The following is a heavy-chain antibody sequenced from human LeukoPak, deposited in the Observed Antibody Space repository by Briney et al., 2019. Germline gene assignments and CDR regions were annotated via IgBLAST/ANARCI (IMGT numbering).Heavy chain of an antibody. CDR2: ISAYNGNT. J-gene: IGHJ4*02. V-gene: IGHV1-18*01. CDR3: ARGVVTAIRAPSYFDY. Sequence: ASVKVSCKTSGYAFTSYLISWVRQAPGQGLEWLGWISAYNGNTNYAQKLQGRVTMTTDTATSTAYTELRSLTSDDTAVYYCARGVVTAIRAPSYFDYWGQGTLVTVSS. D-gene: IGHD2-21*02. CDR1: GYAFTSYL.